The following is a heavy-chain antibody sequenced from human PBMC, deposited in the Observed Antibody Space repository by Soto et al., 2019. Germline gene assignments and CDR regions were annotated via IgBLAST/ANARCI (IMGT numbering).Heavy chain of an antibody. D-gene: IGHD1-7*01. CDR1: GGTFSSYA. CDR2: IIPIFGTA. CDR3: ARVEPELNYYYYGMDV. V-gene: IGHV1-69*13. Sequence: GASVKVSCKASGGTFSSYAISWVRQAPGQGLEWMGGIIPIFGTANYAQKFQGRVTITADESTSTAYMELSSLRSEDTAVYYCARVEPELNYYYYGMDVWGQGTTVTVSS. J-gene: IGHJ6*02.